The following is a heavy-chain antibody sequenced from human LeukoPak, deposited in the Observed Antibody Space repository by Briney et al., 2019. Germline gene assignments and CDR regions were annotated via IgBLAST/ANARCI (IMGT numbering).Heavy chain of an antibody. D-gene: IGHD6-19*01. CDR3: ARGNASLYSSGWYAWFDP. CDR2: INHMVST. V-gene: IGHV4-34*01. CDR1: GGSFSGYY. J-gene: IGHJ5*02. Sequence: SETLSLTCAVYGGSFSGYYWSWIRQPPGKGLEWNGEINHMVSTNYNPCLKSRVTISVDTSKTPLSLKLSSVTAADTAVYYCARGNASLYSSGWYAWFDPWGQGTLVTVSS.